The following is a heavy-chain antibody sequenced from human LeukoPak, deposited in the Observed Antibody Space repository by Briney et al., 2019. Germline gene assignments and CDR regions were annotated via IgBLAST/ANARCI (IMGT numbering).Heavy chain of an antibody. V-gene: IGHV4-59*08. Sequence: SETLSLTCAVYGGYFSGYYWSWSRQPPGKGLEWIGYIYYSGSTNYNPSLKSRVTISVDTSKNQFSLKLSSVTAADTAVYYCARQGYSRVFDYWGQGTLVTVSS. CDR3: ARQGYSRVFDY. J-gene: IGHJ4*02. CDR2: IYYSGST. CDR1: GGYFSGYY. D-gene: IGHD5-12*01.